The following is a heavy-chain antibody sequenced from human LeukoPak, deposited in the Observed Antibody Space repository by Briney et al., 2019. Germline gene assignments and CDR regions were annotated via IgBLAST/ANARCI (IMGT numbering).Heavy chain of an antibody. J-gene: IGHJ3*02. V-gene: IGHV3-30*04. CDR1: GFTFSSYA. D-gene: IGHD6-19*01. CDR3: ATVSSSYSSGWYTGAFDI. CDR2: ISYDGSNK. Sequence: PGGSLRLSCAASGFTFSSYAMHWVRQAPGKGLEWVAVISYDGSNKYYADSVKGRFTISRDNSKNTLYLQMNSLRAEDTAVYYCATVSSSYSSGWYTGAFDIWGQGTMVTVSS.